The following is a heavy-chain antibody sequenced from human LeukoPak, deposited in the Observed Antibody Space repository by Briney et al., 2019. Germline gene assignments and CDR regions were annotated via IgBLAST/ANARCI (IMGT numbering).Heavy chain of an antibody. V-gene: IGHV4-59*01. CDR1: GGSISSYY. Sequence: SETLSLTCTVSGGSISSYYWSWIRQPPGKGLEWIGYIYYSGSTNYNPSLKSRVTISVDTSKNQFSLKLSSVTAADTAVYYCARESPIAAAGGYNWFDPWGQGTLVTVSA. CDR3: ARESPIAAAGGYNWFDP. CDR2: IYYSGST. J-gene: IGHJ5*02. D-gene: IGHD6-13*01.